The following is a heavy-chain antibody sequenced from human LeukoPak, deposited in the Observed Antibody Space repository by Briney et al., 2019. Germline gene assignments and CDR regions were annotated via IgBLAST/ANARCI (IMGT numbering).Heavy chain of an antibody. CDR1: GFTFSNYA. Sequence: GGSLRLSCAASGFTFSNYAMSWVRQAPGKGLEWVSSISSSSSYIYYADSVKGRFTISRDNAKNSLYLQMNSLRAEDTAVYYCARVDYGDYALDYWGQGTLVTVSS. CDR3: ARVDYGDYALDY. D-gene: IGHD4-17*01. J-gene: IGHJ4*02. V-gene: IGHV3-21*01. CDR2: ISSSSSYI.